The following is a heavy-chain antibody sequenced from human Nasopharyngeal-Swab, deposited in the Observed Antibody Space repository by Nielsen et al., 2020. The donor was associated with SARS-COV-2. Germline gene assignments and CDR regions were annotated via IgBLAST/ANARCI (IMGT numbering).Heavy chain of an antibody. CDR1: GFTFDDYA. V-gene: IGHV3-9*01. D-gene: IGHD6-13*01. CDR3: AKGIESSWYPDYFDY. CDR2: ISWNSGSI. J-gene: IGHJ4*02. Sequence: GGSLRLSCAASGFTFDDYAMHWVRQAPGKGLEWVSGISWNSGSIGYADSVKGRFTISRDNAKNSLYLQMNSLRAEDTALYYCAKGIESSWYPDYFDYWGQGTLVTVSS.